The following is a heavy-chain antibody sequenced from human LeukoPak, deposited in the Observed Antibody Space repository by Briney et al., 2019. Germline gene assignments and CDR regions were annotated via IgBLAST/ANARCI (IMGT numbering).Heavy chain of an antibody. Sequence: SETLSLTCTVSGGSISSGYYWGWIRQPPGKGLEWIGSIYHSGSTYYNPSLESRVTISVDTSKNQFSLKLSSVTAADTAVYYCAREEKDWPYYYYYMDVWGKGTTVTISS. CDR1: GGSISSGYY. CDR3: AREEKDWPYYYYYMDV. J-gene: IGHJ6*03. V-gene: IGHV4-38-2*02. D-gene: IGHD3/OR15-3a*01. CDR2: IYHSGST.